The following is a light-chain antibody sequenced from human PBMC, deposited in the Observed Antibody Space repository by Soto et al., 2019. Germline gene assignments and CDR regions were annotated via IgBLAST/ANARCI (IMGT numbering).Light chain of an antibody. Sequence: DIQLTQSPSFLSASVGDRVTITCRASQYISSYLAWHQQRPGKAPKLLIHAASTLQSGVPSRFSGSGSGTEFTLTISSLQPEDFATYYCQQFNSHPLTFGGGTKVEIK. J-gene: IGKJ4*01. CDR3: QQFNSHPLT. CDR1: QYISSY. V-gene: IGKV1-9*01. CDR2: AAS.